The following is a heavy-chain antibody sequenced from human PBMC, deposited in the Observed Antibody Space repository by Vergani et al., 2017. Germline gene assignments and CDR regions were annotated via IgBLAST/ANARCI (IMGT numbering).Heavy chain of an antibody. V-gene: IGHV3-15*07. D-gene: IGHD3-22*01. J-gene: IGHJ3*02. CDR1: GFTFSNAW. Sequence: EVQLVESGGGLVKPGGSLRLSCAASGFTFSNAWMNWVRQAPGKGLEWVGRIKSKTDGGTTDYAAPVKGRFTISRDDSKNTLYLQMNSLKTEDTAGYYCTKVVGDSSGYFDDAFDIWGQGTMVTVSS. CDR2: IKSKTDGGTT. CDR3: TKVVGDSSGYFDDAFDI.